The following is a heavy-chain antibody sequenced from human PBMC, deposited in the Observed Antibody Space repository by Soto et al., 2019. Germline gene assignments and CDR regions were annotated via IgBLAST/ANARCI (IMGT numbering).Heavy chain of an antibody. CDR2: ISSSSSTI. CDR1: GFTFSSYS. V-gene: IGHV3-48*01. CDR3: ARDSRGIAAAYGMDV. J-gene: IGHJ6*02. Sequence: GGSLRLSCAASGFTFSSYSMNWVRRAPGKGLEWVSYISSSSSTIYYADSVKGRFTISRDNAKNSLYLQMNSLRAEDTAVYYCARDSRGIAAAYGMDVWGQGTTVTVSS. D-gene: IGHD6-13*01.